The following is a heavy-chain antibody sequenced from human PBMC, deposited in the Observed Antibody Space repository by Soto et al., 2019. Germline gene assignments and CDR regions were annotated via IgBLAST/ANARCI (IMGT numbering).Heavy chain of an antibody. Sequence: QVQLQESGPGLLKPSETLSLTCSVSGDSISNNYWSWIRQPAGKGLEWIGRIYISGDTNYNPSLKSRVTMSVDTSKNQFSLKLRSVTAADTAVYYCAREYTETVAGPTPYYFDYWGHGTLVTVSA. CDR2: IYISGDT. D-gene: IGHD6-19*01. V-gene: IGHV4-4*07. CDR3: AREYTETVAGPTPYYFDY. CDR1: GDSISNNY. J-gene: IGHJ4*01.